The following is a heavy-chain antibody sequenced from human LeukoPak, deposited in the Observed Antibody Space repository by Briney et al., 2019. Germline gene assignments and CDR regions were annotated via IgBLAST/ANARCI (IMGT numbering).Heavy chain of an antibody. J-gene: IGHJ4*02. CDR1: GFTFSDYY. CDR2: ISSSGSTI. D-gene: IGHD6-13*01. V-gene: IGHV3-11*04. Sequence: SGGSLRLSCAASGFTFSDYYMSWIRQAPGKGLEWVSYISSSGSTIYYADSVKGRFTISRDNAKNSLYLQMNSLRAEDTAVYYCARVVGSSLRLYFDYWGQGTLVTVSS. CDR3: ARVVGSSLRLYFDY.